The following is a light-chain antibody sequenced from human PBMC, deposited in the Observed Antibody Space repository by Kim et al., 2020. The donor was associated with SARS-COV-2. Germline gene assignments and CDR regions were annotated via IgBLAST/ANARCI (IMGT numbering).Light chain of an antibody. J-gene: IGLJ1*01. V-gene: IGLV3-9*01. Sequence: VAMGKTARNTCGGKNIGSKNVHWYQQKPGQAPVVVIYRDSNRPSGIPERFSGSNSGNTATLTISSAQAGDEADYYCHVWDSSTGVFGTGTKVTVL. CDR3: HVWDSSTGV. CDR2: RDS. CDR1: NIGSKN.